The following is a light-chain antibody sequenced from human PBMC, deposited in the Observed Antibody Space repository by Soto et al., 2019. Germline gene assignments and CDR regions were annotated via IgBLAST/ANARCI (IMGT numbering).Light chain of an antibody. CDR2: DAS. CDR1: QSVSSY. Sequence: IVLTQSTATLSLSPGERATLSCRASQSVSSYLAWYQQKPGQAPRLLIYDASNRATGIPARFSGSGSGTDFTLTISSLEPEDFADYYCQQRSTWWTFGQGTKVDIK. V-gene: IGKV3-11*01. J-gene: IGKJ1*01. CDR3: QQRSTWWT.